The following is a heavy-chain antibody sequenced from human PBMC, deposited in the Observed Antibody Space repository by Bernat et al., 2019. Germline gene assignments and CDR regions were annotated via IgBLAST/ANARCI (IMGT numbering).Heavy chain of an antibody. V-gene: IGHV4-4*02. CDR3: ERASPSSWAAYFDY. CDR1: GGSISSSNW. CDR2: IYHSGST. J-gene: IGHJ4*02. Sequence: QVQLQESGPGLVKPSGTLFLTCAVSGGSISSSNWRSWVRQPPGKGLEWIGEIYHSGSTNNNPSLKSRVTVSVDKSKNQFSLKLSSVTAADTDVYYCERASPSSWAAYFDYWGQGALVAVSS. D-gene: IGHD6-13*01.